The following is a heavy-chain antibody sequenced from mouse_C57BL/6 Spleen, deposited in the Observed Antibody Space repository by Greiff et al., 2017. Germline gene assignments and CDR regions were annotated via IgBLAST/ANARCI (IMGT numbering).Heavy chain of an antibody. CDR1: GYSFTDYY. V-gene: IGHV1-39*01. CDR2: INPNNGTT. D-gene: IGHD2-1*01. J-gene: IGHJ3*01. Sequence: VQLQQSGPELVKPGASVKISCKASGYSFTDYYMNWVKQSHGQSLEWIGVINPNNGTTSYNQKFKGKATLTVDKSSSTAYMQLNSLTSEDSAVYYCARERGNYWFAYWGQGTLVTVSA. CDR3: ARERGNYWFAY.